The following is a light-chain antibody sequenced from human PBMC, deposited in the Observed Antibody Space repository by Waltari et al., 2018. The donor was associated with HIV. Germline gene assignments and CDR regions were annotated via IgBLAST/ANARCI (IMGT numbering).Light chain of an antibody. CDR1: SVAIGTYNP. V-gene: IGLV2-14*03. CDR3: SSYITTGTIL. Sequence: QSALTQPASVSGSLPQSITISCLGSSVAIGTYNPVYWYQQYPDKAPLLLIRDDTTRHSGIPFRFSASKSGRTATLTISGLQAEDEADYYCSSYITTGTILFGGGTKVTVL. J-gene: IGLJ3*02. CDR2: DDT.